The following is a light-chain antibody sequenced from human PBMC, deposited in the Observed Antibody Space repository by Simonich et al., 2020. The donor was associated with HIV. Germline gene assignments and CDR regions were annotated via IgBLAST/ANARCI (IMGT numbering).Light chain of an antibody. J-gene: IGKJ1*01. CDR3: QQYYSTPPT. Sequence: DIVMTQSPDSLAVSLGERATINCKSSQRVLYSSNNKNYLAWYQQKPGQPPKLRIYWASTRESGVPDRFSGSGSGTDFTLTISSLQAEDVAVYYCQQYYSTPPTFGQGTKVEIK. CDR1: QRVLYSSNNKNY. CDR2: WAS. V-gene: IGKV4-1*01.